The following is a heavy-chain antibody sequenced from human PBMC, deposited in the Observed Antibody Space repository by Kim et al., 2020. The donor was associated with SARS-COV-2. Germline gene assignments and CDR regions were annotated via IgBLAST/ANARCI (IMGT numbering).Heavy chain of an antibody. CDR2: ITACGGST. J-gene: IGHJ4*02. CDR3: AKHRGGGCHNCGLDF. D-gene: IGHD2-15*01. Sequence: GGSLRLSCAASGFTFSSYAMSGVRQAPGKGLEWVSAITACGGSTLVADSVKGRFTISRHDSRNILYLQMNSLRAEDTAVYYCAKHRGGGCHNCGLDFWGQGPLVTVSS. V-gene: IGHV3-23*01. CDR1: GFTFSSYA.